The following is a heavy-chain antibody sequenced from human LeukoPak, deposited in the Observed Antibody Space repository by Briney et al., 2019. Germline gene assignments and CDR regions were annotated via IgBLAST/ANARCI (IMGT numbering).Heavy chain of an antibody. CDR1: GGSISSYY. J-gene: IGHJ5*02. CDR3: ARGYSYGSNNWFDP. CDR2: IYFSGRT. V-gene: IGHV4-59*08. Sequence: KPSETLSLTCSVSGGSISSYYWSWIRQPPGKGLEWIGYIYFSGRTNYNPSLKSRVTILVDTSKNQLSLKLSSVTAADTAVYYCARGYSYGSNNWFDPWGQGTLVTVSS. D-gene: IGHD5-18*01.